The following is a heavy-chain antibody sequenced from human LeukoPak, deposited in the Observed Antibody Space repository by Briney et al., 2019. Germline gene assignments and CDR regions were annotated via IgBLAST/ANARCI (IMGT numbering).Heavy chain of an antibody. CDR2: IYTSGST. CDR3: ARVNYSPYYYYYYMDV. Sequence: SETLSLTCTVSGGSISSYYWSWIRQPPGKGLEWIGYIYTSGSTNYNPSLKSRVTISVDTSKNQFSLKLSSVTAADTAVYYCARVNYSPYYYYYYMDVWGKGTTVTVSS. V-gene: IGHV4-4*09. J-gene: IGHJ6*03. CDR1: GGSISSYY. D-gene: IGHD2-15*01.